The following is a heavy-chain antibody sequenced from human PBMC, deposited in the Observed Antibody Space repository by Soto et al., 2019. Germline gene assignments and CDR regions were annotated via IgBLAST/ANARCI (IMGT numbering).Heavy chain of an antibody. V-gene: IGHV3-30-3*01. CDR1: GFTFSSYA. CDR2: ISYDGSNK. Sequence: GGSLRLSCAASGFTFSSYAMSWVRQAPGKGLEWVAVISYDGSNKYYADSVKGRFTISRDNSKNTLYLQMNSLRAEDTAVYYCARGAGITIFGVVIGDNWFDPWGQGTLVTVSS. J-gene: IGHJ5*02. D-gene: IGHD3-3*01. CDR3: ARGAGITIFGVVIGDNWFDP.